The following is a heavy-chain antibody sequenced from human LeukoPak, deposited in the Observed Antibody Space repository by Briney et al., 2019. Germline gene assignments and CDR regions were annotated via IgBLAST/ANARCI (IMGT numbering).Heavy chain of an antibody. D-gene: IGHD3-22*01. CDR3: ARVGIEIGSGYFLDY. CDR1: GYTFTSYG. CDR2: ISAYNGNT. J-gene: IGHJ4*02. Sequence: ASVKVSCKASGYTFTSYGISWVRQAPGQALEWMGWISAYNGNTNYAQKLQGRVTMTTDTSTSTAYMELRSLRSDDTAVYYCARVGIEIGSGYFLDYWGQGTLVTVSS. V-gene: IGHV1-18*01.